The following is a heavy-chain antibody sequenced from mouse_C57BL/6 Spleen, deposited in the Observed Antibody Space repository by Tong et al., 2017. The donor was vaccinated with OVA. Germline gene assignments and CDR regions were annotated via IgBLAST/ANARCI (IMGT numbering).Heavy chain of an antibody. Sequence: EVQLQESGGGLVKPGGSLKLSCAASGFTFSSYAMSWVRQTPEKRLEWVATISDGGSYTYYPDNVKGRFTISRDNAKNNLYLQMSHLKSEDTAMYYCARHAAYYAMDYWGQGTSVTVSS. CDR1: GFTFSSYA. V-gene: IGHV5-4*01. CDR3: ARHAAYYAMDY. J-gene: IGHJ4*01. CDR2: ISDGGSYT.